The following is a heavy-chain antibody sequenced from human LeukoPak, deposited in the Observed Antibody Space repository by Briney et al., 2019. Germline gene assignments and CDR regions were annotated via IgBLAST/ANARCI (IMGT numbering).Heavy chain of an antibody. CDR3: ARGTGSDSWYIDY. V-gene: IGHV3-48*02. Sequence: GGSLRLSCTASGFTFSTYGMNCVRQPRGGGLEWVSYIIGSATSIDGGAMQYADSVKGRFTISRENDQNSLYLHMNSLSDEDTAVYYWARGTGSDSWYIDYWGQGTLVSVSS. CDR2: IIGSATSIDGGAM. CDR1: GFTFSTYG. J-gene: IGHJ4*02. D-gene: IGHD6-13*01.